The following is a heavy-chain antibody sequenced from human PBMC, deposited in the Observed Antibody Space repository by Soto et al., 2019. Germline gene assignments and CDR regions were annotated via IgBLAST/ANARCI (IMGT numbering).Heavy chain of an antibody. CDR3: ARGRVTMVRGVEPDFDY. V-gene: IGHV3-48*02. Sequence: EVQLVESGGGLVQPGGSLRLSCAASGFTFSSYSMNWVRQAPGKGLEWVSYISSSSSTIYYADSVKGRFTISRDNAKNSLYLQMNSLRDEDTAVYYCARGRVTMVRGVEPDFDYWGQGTLVTVSS. J-gene: IGHJ4*02. CDR1: GFTFSSYS. D-gene: IGHD3-10*01. CDR2: ISSSSSTI.